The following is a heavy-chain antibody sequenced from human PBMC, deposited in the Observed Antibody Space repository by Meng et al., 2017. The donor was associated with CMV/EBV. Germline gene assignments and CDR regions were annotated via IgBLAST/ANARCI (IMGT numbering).Heavy chain of an antibody. CDR1: GFTFSNAW. D-gene: IGHD6-13*01. CDR3: ARAWIAAAGTLDY. CDR2: IKSKTDGGTT. V-gene: IGHV3-15*01. J-gene: IGHJ4*02. Sequence: GESLKISCAASGFTFSNAWMSWVRQAPGKGLEWVGRIKSKTDGGTTDYAAPVKGRFTISRDDSKNTLYLQMNSLRAEDTAVYYCARAWIAAAGTLDYWGQGTLVTVSS.